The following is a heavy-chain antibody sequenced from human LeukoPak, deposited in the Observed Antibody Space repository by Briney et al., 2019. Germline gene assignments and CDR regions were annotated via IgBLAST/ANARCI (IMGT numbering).Heavy chain of an antibody. CDR3: ADPTGYRYGWFDY. CDR2: ISGSGGSK. CDR1: GFTFSSYG. V-gene: IGHV3-23*01. Sequence: GGSLRLSCAASGFTFSSYGMSWVRQAPGKGLEWVSAISGSGGSKYYADSVKGRFTISRDNAKNTLYLQMNSLRAEDTAVYYCADPTGYRYGWFDYWGQGTLVTVSS. D-gene: IGHD5-18*01. J-gene: IGHJ4*02.